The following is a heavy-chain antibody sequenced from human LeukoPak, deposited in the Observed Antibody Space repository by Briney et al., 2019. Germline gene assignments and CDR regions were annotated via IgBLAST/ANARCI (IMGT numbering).Heavy chain of an antibody. CDR2: IYHSGST. J-gene: IGHJ5*02. D-gene: IGHD2-8*01. CDR3: ARNPMVYAGWWFDP. Sequence: SETLSLTCAVSGGSISSGGYSWSWIRQPPGQGLEWIGYIYHSGSTYYNPSHKSRVTISVDRSKNQFSLKLSSVTAADTAVYYCARNPMVYAGWWFDPWGQGTLVTVSS. V-gene: IGHV4-30-2*01. CDR1: GGSISSGGYS.